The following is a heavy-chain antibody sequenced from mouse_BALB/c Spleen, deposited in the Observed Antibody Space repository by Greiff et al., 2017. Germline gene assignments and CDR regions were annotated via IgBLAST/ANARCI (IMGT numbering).Heavy chain of an antibody. J-gene: IGHJ3*01. CDR2: IWAGGST. CDR1: GFSLTSYG. CDR3: ASFMITTEFAY. Sequence: VQLVESGPGLVAPSQSLSITCTVSGFSLTSYGVHWVRQPPGKGLEWLGVIWAGGSTNYNSALMSRLSISKDNSKSQVFLKMNSLQTDDTAMYYCASFMITTEFAYWGQGTLVTVSA. V-gene: IGHV2-9*02. D-gene: IGHD2-4*01.